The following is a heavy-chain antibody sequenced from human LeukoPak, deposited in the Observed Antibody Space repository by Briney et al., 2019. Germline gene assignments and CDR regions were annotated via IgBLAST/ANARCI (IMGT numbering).Heavy chain of an antibody. CDR1: GFTFSNYA. D-gene: IGHD3-3*01. CDR3: TTDLWLLYPNY. Sequence: GGSLRLSCAASGFTFSNYAMSWVRQAPGKGLEWVSGISGSGDDTYYADSVKGRFTISRDNSKNTVYVQMNSLKTEDTAVYYCTTDLWLLYPNYWGQGTLVTVSS. J-gene: IGHJ4*02. CDR2: ISGSGDDT. V-gene: IGHV3-23*01.